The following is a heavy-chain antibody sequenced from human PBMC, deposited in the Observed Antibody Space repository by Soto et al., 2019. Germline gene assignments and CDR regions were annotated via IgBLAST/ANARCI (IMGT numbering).Heavy chain of an antibody. CDR2: IYHSGST. CDR1: GGSISSGGYS. V-gene: IGHV4-30-2*01. D-gene: IGHD3-22*01. Sequence: SETLSLTCAVSGGSISSGGYSWSWIRQPPGKGLEWIGYIYHSGSTYYNPSLKSRVTISVDTSKNQFSLKLSSVTAADTAVYYCARESCYDSGGFHGFDDWGQGTLVTVSS. CDR3: ARESCYDSGGFHGFDD. J-gene: IGHJ4*02.